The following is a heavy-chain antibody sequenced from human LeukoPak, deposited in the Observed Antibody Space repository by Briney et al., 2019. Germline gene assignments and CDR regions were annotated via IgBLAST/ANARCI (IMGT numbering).Heavy chain of an antibody. CDR2: IFHSGST. Sequence: SETLRLSCAVSGYSISSGYYWGWIRQPPGKGLEWIGSIFHSGSTYYNPSLQSRVTISVDTSKNQFSLKLSSVTAADTAVYYCARAGWTTLTYFDYWGQGTL. D-gene: IGHD4-11*01. CDR3: ARAGWTTLTYFDY. J-gene: IGHJ4*02. CDR1: GYSISSGYY. V-gene: IGHV4-38-2*01.